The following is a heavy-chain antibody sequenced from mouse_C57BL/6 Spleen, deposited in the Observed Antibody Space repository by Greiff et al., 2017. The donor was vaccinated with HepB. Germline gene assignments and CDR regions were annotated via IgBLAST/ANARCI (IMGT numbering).Heavy chain of an antibody. CDR2: IHPNSGST. J-gene: IGHJ4*01. V-gene: IGHV1-64*01. CDR1: GYTFTSYW. CDR3: ARGMGFYYAMDY. Sequence: QVQLQQPGAELVKPGASVKLSCKASGYTFTSYWMHWVKQRPGQGLEWIGMIHPNSGSTNYNEKFKSKATLTVDKSSSTAYMQLSSLTSEDSAVYYCARGMGFYYAMDYWGQGTSVTVSS. D-gene: IGHD3-1*01.